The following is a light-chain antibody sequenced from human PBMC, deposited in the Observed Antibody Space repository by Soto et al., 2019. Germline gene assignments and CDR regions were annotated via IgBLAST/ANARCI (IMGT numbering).Light chain of an antibody. V-gene: IGKV3-15*01. Sequence: EIVMTQSPATLSVSPGERATLSCRASQSVSSNLAWYQQKPGQAPSVLIYAASTRAAGTPTRFSRSGSGTEFTLTISSLHSEVFAVYYCQQYIRWPLTFGGGTKVYIK. J-gene: IGKJ4*01. CDR1: QSVSSN. CDR2: AAS. CDR3: QQYIRWPLT.